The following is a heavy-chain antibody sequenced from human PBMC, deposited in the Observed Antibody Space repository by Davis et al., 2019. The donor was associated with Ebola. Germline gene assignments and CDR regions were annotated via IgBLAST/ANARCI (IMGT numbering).Heavy chain of an antibody. V-gene: IGHV3-23*01. Sequence: GESLKISCAASGFTFSSYSMNWVRQAPGKGLEWVSAISGSGDSTYYADSVKGRFTISRDNSKNTLYLQMNSLRAEDTAVYYCARDRDSSSWYIDYWGQGTLVTVSS. J-gene: IGHJ4*02. CDR2: ISGSGDST. D-gene: IGHD6-13*01. CDR3: ARDRDSSSWYIDY. CDR1: GFTFSSYS.